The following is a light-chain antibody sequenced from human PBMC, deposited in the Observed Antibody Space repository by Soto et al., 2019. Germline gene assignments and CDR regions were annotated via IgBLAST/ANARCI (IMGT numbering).Light chain of an antibody. CDR2: ENN. J-gene: IGLJ1*01. CDR3: SSYETRLTDSV. CDR1: RSEIGAGND. V-gene: IGLV1-40*01. Sequence: QSALTQPASVSGAPGQSVTISCTGTRSEIGAGNDVHWYHQHPGKAPKLLIYENNSRPSGVADRFSGSKSGNTASLAISGLQAEDEAEYSCSSYETRLTDSVFGTGTKLTVL.